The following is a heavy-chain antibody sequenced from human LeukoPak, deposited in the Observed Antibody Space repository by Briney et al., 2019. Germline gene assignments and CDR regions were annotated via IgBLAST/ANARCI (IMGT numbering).Heavy chain of an antibody. CDR1: GFTFSSYS. V-gene: IGHV3-48*01. Sequence: GGSLRLSCAASGFTFSSYSMNWVRQAPGKGLEWVSYISSSSSTIYYADSVKGRFTISRDNSKNTLYLQMNSLRAADTAVYYCEALWGSGSNYYDYWGQGTLVTVSS. CDR3: EALWGSGSNYYDY. J-gene: IGHJ4*02. D-gene: IGHD3-10*01. CDR2: ISSSSSTI.